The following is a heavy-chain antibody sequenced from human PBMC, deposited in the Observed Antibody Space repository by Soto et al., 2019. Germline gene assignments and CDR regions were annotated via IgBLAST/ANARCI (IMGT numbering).Heavy chain of an antibody. Sequence: SETLSLTCTVSGGSISSYYWSWIRQPPGKGLEWIGYIYYSGSTNYNPSLKSRVTIPVDTSKNQFSLKLSSVTAADTAVYYCARVKREPNWFGPWGQGTLVTVSS. V-gene: IGHV4-59*01. CDR3: ARVKREPNWFGP. D-gene: IGHD1-1*01. J-gene: IGHJ5*02. CDR1: GGSISSYY. CDR2: IYYSGST.